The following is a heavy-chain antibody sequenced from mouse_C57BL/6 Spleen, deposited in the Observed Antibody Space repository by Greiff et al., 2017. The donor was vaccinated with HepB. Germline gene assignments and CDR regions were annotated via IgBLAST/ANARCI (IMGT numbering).Heavy chain of an antibody. CDR2: IDPETGGT. CDR3: TRWDP. CDR1: GYTFTDYE. D-gene: IGHD4-1*01. V-gene: IGHV1-15*01. J-gene: IGHJ2*01. Sequence: VKLQESGAELVRPGASVTLSCKASGYTFTDYEMHWVKQTPVHGLEWIGAIDPETGGTAYNQKFKGKAILTADKSSSTAYMELRSLTSEDSAVYYCTRWDPWGQGTTLTVSS.